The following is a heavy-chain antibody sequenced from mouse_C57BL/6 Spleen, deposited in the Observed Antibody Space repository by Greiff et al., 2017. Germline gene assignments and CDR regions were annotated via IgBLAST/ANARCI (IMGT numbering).Heavy chain of an antibody. D-gene: IGHD2-1*01. CDR3: ARGDGNYEVDY. CDR2: IDPSDSYT. V-gene: IGHV1-69*01. CDR1: GYTFTSYW. J-gene: IGHJ4*01. Sequence: QVQLQQPGAELVMPGASVKRSCKASGYTFTSYWMHWVKQRPGQGLEWIGEIDPSDSYTNYNQKFKGKSTLTVDKSSSTAYMQLSSLTSEDSAVYYCARGDGNYEVDYWGQGTSVTVSS.